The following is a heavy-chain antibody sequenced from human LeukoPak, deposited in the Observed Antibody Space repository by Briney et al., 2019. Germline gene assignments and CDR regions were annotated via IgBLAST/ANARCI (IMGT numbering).Heavy chain of an antibody. CDR3: AKARVGFGANHYFDY. Sequence: GGSLRLSCAASGFTFSSYAMSWVRQAPGKGLEWVSAISGSGGSTYYADSVKGRFTISRDNSKNTLYLQMNSLRAEDTAVYYCAKARVGFGANHYFDYWGQGTLVTVSS. CDR2: ISGSGGST. V-gene: IGHV3-23*01. J-gene: IGHJ4*02. D-gene: IGHD3-10*01. CDR1: GFTFSSYA.